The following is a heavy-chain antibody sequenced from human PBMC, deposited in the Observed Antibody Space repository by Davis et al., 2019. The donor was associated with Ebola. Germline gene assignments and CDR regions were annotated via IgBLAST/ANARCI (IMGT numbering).Heavy chain of an antibody. CDR1: GFTFRSYE. D-gene: IGHD3-22*01. V-gene: IGHV3-48*03. CDR2: ISSSGSTI. Sequence: GESLKISCAASGFTFRSYEMNWVRQAPGKGLEWVSYISSSGSTIYYADSVKGRFTISRDNAKNSLYLQMNSLRAEDTAVYYCARGGSSGYYDAFDIWGQGTMVTVSS. CDR3: ARGGSSGYYDAFDI. J-gene: IGHJ3*02.